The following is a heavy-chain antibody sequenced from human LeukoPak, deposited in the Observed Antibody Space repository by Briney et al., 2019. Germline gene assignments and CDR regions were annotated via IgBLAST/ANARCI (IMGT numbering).Heavy chain of an antibody. Sequence: GGSLRLSCAASGFTFSNHAMHWVRQAPGKGLEWVAGISHDGSDKYYEDSVKGRFTISRDNSKNTVNLQMTGLGAEDTAVYYCAKGGCRTSRCYITLWGPGTLVTVSS. D-gene: IGHD2-2*02. CDR2: ISHDGSDK. CDR3: AKGGCRTSRCYITL. CDR1: GFTFSNHA. V-gene: IGHV3-30*04. J-gene: IGHJ4*02.